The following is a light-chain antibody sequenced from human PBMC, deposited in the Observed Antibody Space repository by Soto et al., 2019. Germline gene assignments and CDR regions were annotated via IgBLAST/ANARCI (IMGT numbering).Light chain of an antibody. Sequence: QSVLTQPRSVSGSPGQSVTISCTGTSSDVGGFKYVSWYQQHPGKATKLIIFDASKRPSGVPDRFSGSKSGYTASLTISGLQGEDEADYYCCSYAANYVRFGGGTKLTVL. CDR1: SSDVGGFKY. J-gene: IGLJ2*01. V-gene: IGLV2-11*01. CDR3: CSYAANYVR. CDR2: DAS.